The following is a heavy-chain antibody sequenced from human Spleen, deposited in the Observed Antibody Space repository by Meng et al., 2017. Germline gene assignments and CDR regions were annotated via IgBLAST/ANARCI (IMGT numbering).Heavy chain of an antibody. Sequence: QGQLQESGPGLVRPSETLSLPCSVSGASVSSGSNYWTWIRQPPGKGLEWIGYVYYNGHTSYKPSLKSRVTISMDTPKRQFSLKLTSVTAADAAVYYCARGGGGGYTYGLAYWGQGILVTVSS. V-gene: IGHV4-61*01. J-gene: IGHJ4*02. CDR3: ARGGGGGYTYGLAY. CDR2: VYYNGHT. CDR1: GASVSSGSNY. D-gene: IGHD5-18*01.